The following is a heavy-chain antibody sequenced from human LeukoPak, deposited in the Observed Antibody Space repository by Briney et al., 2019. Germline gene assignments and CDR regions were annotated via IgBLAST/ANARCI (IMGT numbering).Heavy chain of an antibody. V-gene: IGHV3-53*01. CDR3: ARVLWNGDYPRFDY. Sequence: PGGSLRLSCAASGFTVSSDFMGWVRQPPGKGLEWVSIIHSGGDTYYADSVKGRFTISRDSSRTTLYLQMNSLRAEDTAVYYCARVLWNGDYPRFDYWGQGTLVTVSS. D-gene: IGHD4-17*01. J-gene: IGHJ4*02. CDR1: GFTVSSDF. CDR2: IHSGGDT.